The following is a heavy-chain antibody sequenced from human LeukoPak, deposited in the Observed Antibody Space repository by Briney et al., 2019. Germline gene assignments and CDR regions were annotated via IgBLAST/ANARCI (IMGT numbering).Heavy chain of an antibody. CDR2: IYYSGST. CDR1: GGSISSSSYY. Sequence: SETLSLTCTVSGGSISSSSYYWGWIRQPPGKGLEWIGSIYYSGSTYYNPSLKSRVTISVDTSKNQFSLKLSSVTAADTAVYYCARDLTTVVTRNAFDIWGQGTMVTVSS. D-gene: IGHD4-23*01. V-gene: IGHV4-39*01. J-gene: IGHJ3*02. CDR3: ARDLTTVVTRNAFDI.